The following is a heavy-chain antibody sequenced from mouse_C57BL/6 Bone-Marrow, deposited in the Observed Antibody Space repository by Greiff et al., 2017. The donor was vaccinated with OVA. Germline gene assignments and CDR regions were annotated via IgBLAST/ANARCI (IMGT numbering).Heavy chain of an antibody. CDR2: ISNGGGST. J-gene: IGHJ4*01. D-gene: IGHD1-1*01. CDR3: ASRPSLYYGSSCYARDY. CDR1: GFTFSDYY. V-gene: IGHV5-12*01. Sequence: EVQGVESGGGLVQPGGSLKLSCAASGFTFSDYYMYWVRQTPEKRLEWVAYISNGGGSTYYPDTVKGRFTISRDNAKNTLYLQMSRLKSEDTAMYYCASRPSLYYGSSCYARDYWGQGTSVTVSS.